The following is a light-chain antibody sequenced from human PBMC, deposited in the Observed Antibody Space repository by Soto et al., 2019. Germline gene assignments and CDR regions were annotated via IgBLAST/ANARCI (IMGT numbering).Light chain of an antibody. J-gene: IGLJ1*01. CDR2: DVN. Sequence: QSALTQPASVSGSPGQSMTVSCTGTTSDVGGYDYVSWYQHHPGKAPKLMIYDVNIRPSGVSDRFSGSKSGDTASLTISGLHAEDEGDYYCSSYTSSTTLNVFGTGTKLT. CDR1: TSDVGGYDY. V-gene: IGLV2-14*03. CDR3: SSYTSSTTLNV.